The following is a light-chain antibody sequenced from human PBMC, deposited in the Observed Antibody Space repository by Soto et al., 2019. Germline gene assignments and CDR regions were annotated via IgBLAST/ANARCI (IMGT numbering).Light chain of an antibody. CDR2: EVS. CDR1: QRLLHISGETF. Sequence: VMNQTPLSPSVAPGKPASLSLKSSQRLLHISGETFLFWYLQKPGQSPQLLIYEVSTRVSGVPDRFSGSGSGTDFTLEISRVETDDVGIYYCMQSTQLPPTFGQGTRLEIK. V-gene: IGKV2D-29*02. J-gene: IGKJ5*01. CDR3: MQSTQLPPT.